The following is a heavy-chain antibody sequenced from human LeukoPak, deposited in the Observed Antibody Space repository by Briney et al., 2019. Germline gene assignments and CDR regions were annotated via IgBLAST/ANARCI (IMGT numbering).Heavy chain of an antibody. CDR1: GFTFSSYC. CDR2: ISSSSSYI. Sequence: GGSLRLSRAASGFTFSSYCMDWVRQTPGKGLEWVSSISSSSSYIYYADSVKGRFTISRDNAKNTLYLQMNSLRAEDTAVYFCARGPPMYSYGSSAYHYDYFEYWGQGTLVTVSS. V-gene: IGHV3-21*01. CDR3: ARGPPMYSYGSSAYHYDYFEY. D-gene: IGHD3-22*01. J-gene: IGHJ4*02.